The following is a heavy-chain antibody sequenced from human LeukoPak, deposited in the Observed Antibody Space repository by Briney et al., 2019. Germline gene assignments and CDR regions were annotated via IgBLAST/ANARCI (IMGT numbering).Heavy chain of an antibody. V-gene: IGHV4-34*01. CDR2: INHSGST. Sequence: PSETLSLTCAVYGGSFSGYYWSWIRQPPGKGLEWIGEINHSGSTNYNPSLKSRVTISVDTSKNQFSLKLSSVTAADTAVYYCARGKGGDIVVFDYWGQGTLVTVSS. D-gene: IGHD2-15*01. CDR1: GGSFSGYY. J-gene: IGHJ4*02. CDR3: ARGKGGDIVVFDY.